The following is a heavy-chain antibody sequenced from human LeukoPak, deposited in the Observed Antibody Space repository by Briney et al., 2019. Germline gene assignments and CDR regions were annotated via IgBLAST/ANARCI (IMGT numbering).Heavy chain of an antibody. CDR2: INHSGST. CDR1: GGSFSGYY. CDR3: VRDKGNFDVDY. J-gene: IGHJ4*02. Sequence: SETLSLTCAVYGGSFSGYYWSWIRQPPGKGLEWIGEINHSGSTNYNPSLKSRVTISVDTSKNQFSLKLSSVTAADTAVYYCVRDKGNFDVDYWGQGTLVTVSS. D-gene: IGHD3-9*01. V-gene: IGHV4-34*01.